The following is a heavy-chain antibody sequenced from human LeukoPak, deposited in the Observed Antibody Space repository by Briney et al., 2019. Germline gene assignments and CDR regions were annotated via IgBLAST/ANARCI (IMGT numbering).Heavy chain of an antibody. CDR3: AKDLVVVTARDHPYYGMDV. D-gene: IGHD2-21*02. J-gene: IGHJ6*02. V-gene: IGHV3-30*18. CDR1: GFTFSSYG. Sequence: PGGSLRLSCAASGFTFSSYGMHWVRQAPGKGLEWVAVISYDGSNKYYADSVKGRFTISRDNSKNTLYLQMNSLRAEDTAVYYCAKDLVVVTARDHPYYGMDVWGQGTTVTVSS. CDR2: ISYDGSNK.